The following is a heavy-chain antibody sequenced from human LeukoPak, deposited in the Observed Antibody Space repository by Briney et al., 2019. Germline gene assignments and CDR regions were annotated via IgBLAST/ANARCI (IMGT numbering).Heavy chain of an antibody. CDR1: GYTFTGYY. J-gene: IGHJ4*02. CDR2: IFPSSGGP. D-gene: IGHD4-17*01. CDR3: ARKVEVYGDYDY. V-gene: IGHV1-2*02. Sequence: ASVKVSCKASGYTFTGYYMHWVRQAPGQGLEWMGWIFPSSGGPRYAQKFQGRVTMTRDTSTSTAYMELSSLRSDDTAVYYCARKVEVYGDYDYWGQGTLVTVSS.